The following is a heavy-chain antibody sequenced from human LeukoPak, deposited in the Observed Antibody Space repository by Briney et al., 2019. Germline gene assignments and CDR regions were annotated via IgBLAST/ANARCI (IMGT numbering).Heavy chain of an antibody. CDR1: GYTFTGYY. CDR2: INPNSGGT. Sequence: ASVKVSCKASGYTFTGYYMHWVRQAPGQGLEWMGWINPNSGGTNYAQKFQGRVTMTRDTSISTAYMELSRLRSDDTAVYYCARDSPYDSSGYPYVKTFEYWGQGTLVTVSS. D-gene: IGHD3-22*01. J-gene: IGHJ4*02. CDR3: ARDSPYDSSGYPYVKTFEY. V-gene: IGHV1-2*02.